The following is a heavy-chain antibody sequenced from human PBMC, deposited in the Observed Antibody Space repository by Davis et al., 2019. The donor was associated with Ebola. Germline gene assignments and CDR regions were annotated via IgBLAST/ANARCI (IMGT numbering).Heavy chain of an antibody. J-gene: IGHJ6*02. CDR1: GGTFSSYA. CDR2: IIPILGIA. D-gene: IGHD5-18*01. CDR3: ARVLGYSYGSRGYYYYGMDV. V-gene: IGHV1-69*04. Sequence: SVKVSCKASGGTFSSYAISWVRQAPGQGLEWMGRIIPILGIANYAQKFQGRVTITADKSTSTAYMALSSLRSEDTAVYYCARVLGYSYGSRGYYYYGMDVWGQGTTVTASS.